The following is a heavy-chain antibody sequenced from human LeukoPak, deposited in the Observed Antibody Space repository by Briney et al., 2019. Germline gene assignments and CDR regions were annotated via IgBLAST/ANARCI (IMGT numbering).Heavy chain of an antibody. CDR3: ARDWVAGVPFDAFDI. V-gene: IGHV3-7*03. J-gene: IGHJ3*02. CDR2: IKEDGSEK. CDR1: GFTVNYNY. Sequence: GGSLRLSCTASGFTVNYNYMSWVRQAPGKGLEWVANIKEDGSEKYYVDSVKGRFTISRDNAKNSLYLHMNSLTAEDTAMYYCARDWVAGVPFDAFDIWGQGTMVSVSS. D-gene: IGHD3-10*01.